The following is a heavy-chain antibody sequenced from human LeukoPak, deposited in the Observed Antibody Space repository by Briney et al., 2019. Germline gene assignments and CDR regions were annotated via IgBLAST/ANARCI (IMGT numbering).Heavy chain of an antibody. CDR1: GFTFSSYG. V-gene: IGHV3-30*18. Sequence: GGSLRLSCAASGFTFSSYGMHWVRQAPGKGLEWVAVISYNGSNKYYADSVKGRFTISRDNSKNTLYLQMNSLRAEDTAVYYCAKDGVAETADYWGQGTLVTVSS. D-gene: IGHD3-3*01. CDR2: ISYNGSNK. CDR3: AKDGVAETADY. J-gene: IGHJ4*02.